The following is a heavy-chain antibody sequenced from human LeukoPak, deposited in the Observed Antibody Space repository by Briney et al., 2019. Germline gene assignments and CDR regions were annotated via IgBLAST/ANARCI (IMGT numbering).Heavy chain of an antibody. CDR3: ARHRRSSRGGSGYSQGRFDY. CDR2: IHYSGST. J-gene: IGHJ4*02. CDR1: GGSVSSTDHY. D-gene: IGHD3-22*01. Sequence: SETLSLTCTVSGGSVSSTDHYCGWIRQPPGKTLEWIGSIHYSGSTYYNPSLKSPATMSVDTSKNQFSLNLSSVTAADTAIYYCARHRRSSRGGSGYSQGRFDYWGQGTLVTLSS. V-gene: IGHV4-39*01.